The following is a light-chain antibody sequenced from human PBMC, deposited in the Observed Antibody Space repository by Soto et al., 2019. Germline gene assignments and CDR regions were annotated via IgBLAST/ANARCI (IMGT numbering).Light chain of an antibody. J-gene: IGKJ1*01. V-gene: IGKV1-5*03. CDR2: KAS. CDR1: QSISSW. Sequence: DIQMSQSPSTLSASVGDRVTITCRASQSISSWLAWYQQKPGKAPKLLIYKASSLESGVPSRFSGSGSGTEFTLTISSLQPDDFATYYCQQGWTFGQGTKVDI. CDR3: QQGWT.